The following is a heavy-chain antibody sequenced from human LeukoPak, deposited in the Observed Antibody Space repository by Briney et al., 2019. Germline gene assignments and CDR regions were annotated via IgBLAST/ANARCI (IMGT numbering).Heavy chain of an antibody. V-gene: IGHV3-30*18. CDR3: AKELDSSGYYLSEYFQH. J-gene: IGHJ1*01. D-gene: IGHD3-22*01. CDR2: ISYDGSNK. CDR1: GFTFSSYG. Sequence: GGSLRLSCAASGFTFSSYGMHWVRQAPGKGLEWVAVISYDGSNKYYADSVKGRFTISRDNSKNTLYLQMNSLRAEDTAVHYCAKELDSSGYYLSEYFQHWGQGTLVTVSS.